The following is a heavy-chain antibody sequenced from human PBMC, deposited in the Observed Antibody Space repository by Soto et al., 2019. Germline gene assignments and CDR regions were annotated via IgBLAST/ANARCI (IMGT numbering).Heavy chain of an antibody. Sequence: QVQLVEAGGGVVQPGRSLRLSCAASGFTFSHYGIHWVRQAPGKGLEWLAVISYDGSNKHYADSVKGRFTVSRDNSKNTRYQQRSSLRAEDAAVYFCARNSGKYQGPIHYWGQATRVTVSS. V-gene: IGHV3-30*03. CDR3: ARNSGKYQGPIHY. D-gene: IGHD1-26*01. J-gene: IGHJ4*02. CDR1: GFTFSHYG. CDR2: ISYDGSNK.